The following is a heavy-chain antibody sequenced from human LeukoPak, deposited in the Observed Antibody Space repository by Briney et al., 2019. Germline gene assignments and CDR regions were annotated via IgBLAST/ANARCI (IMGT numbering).Heavy chain of an antibody. CDR3: ARASGLPCGGDCYSVWFDH. J-gene: IGHJ5*02. D-gene: IGHD2-21*02. CDR1: SGSSSISNYY. CDR2: IFYSGST. V-gene: IGHV4-39*07. Sequence: SETLSLTCTVSSGSSSISNYYWGWVRQPPGKALEWIENIFYSGSTYYSPARKSRITKSLDTSRNQCSLKLNSVTAADTAVYYCARASGLPCGGDCYSVWFDHWGQGTLVTVSS.